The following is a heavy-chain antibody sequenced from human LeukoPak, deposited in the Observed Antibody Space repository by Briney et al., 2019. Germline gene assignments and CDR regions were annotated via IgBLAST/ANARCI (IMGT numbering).Heavy chain of an antibody. Sequence: SETLSLTCAVYGGSFSGYYWSWIRQPPGKGLEWIGEINHSGSTNYNPSLKSRVTISVDTSKNQFSLKLSSVTAADTAVYYCAAYGSGSYYNNRNWFDPWGQGTLVTVSS. CDR1: GGSFSGYY. V-gene: IGHV4-34*01. CDR2: INHSGST. CDR3: AAYGSGSYYNNRNWFDP. J-gene: IGHJ5*02. D-gene: IGHD3-10*01.